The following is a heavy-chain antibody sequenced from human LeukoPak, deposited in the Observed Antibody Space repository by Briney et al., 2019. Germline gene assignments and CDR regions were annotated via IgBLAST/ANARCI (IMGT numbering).Heavy chain of an antibody. J-gene: IGHJ4*02. CDR2: IYYSGST. CDR1: GGFINSYY. D-gene: IGHD2-2*01. Sequence: SETLSLTCTFSGGFINSYYWSWIRQPPGKGLEWIGYIYYSGSTNYNPSLKSRVTISVDTSKNQFSLKLSSVTAADTAVYYCARGRWAMYYFDYWGQGTLVTVSS. CDR3: ARGRWAMYYFDY. V-gene: IGHV4-59*01.